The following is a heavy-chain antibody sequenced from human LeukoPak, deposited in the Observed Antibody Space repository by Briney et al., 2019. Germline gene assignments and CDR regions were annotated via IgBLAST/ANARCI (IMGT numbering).Heavy chain of an antibody. CDR2: IISSSSYI. J-gene: IGHJ4*02. CDR3: ARDPALVAATPYYFDY. Sequence: GGSLRLSFAASGFTFSSYSMKWGRPAPGKGVGWGSSIISSSSYIYYADSVKGRFTISRDNAKNSLYLQMNSLRAEDTAVYYCARDPALVAATPYYFDYWGQGTLVTVSS. V-gene: IGHV3-21*01. CDR1: GFTFSSYS. D-gene: IGHD2-15*01.